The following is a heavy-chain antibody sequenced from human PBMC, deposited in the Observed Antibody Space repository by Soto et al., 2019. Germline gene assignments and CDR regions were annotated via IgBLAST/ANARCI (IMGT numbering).Heavy chain of an antibody. V-gene: IGHV3-74*01. Sequence: EVQVVESGGGLVQPGGSLRLSCAASDFIFSHYWMHWVRQAPGKGLLWVSRVNSDGSSPRYADSVKGRFTISRDNAKNTVELQMNSVKAEDTAVYYCVREGSTMIGGTGMDVWGQGTTVTVSS. CDR3: VREGSTMIGGTGMDV. D-gene: IGHD3-10*02. CDR2: VNSDGSSP. CDR1: DFIFSHYW. J-gene: IGHJ6*01.